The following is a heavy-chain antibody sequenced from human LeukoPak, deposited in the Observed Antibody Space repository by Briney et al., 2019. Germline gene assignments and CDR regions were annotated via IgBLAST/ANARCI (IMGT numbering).Heavy chain of an antibody. CDR1: GFTFSHFG. V-gene: IGHV3-33*06. J-gene: IGHJ4*02. D-gene: IGHD4-11*01. Sequence: PGTSLRPSCEASGFTFSHFGMHWVRQAPGKGLERVAVIWSDATNQYYGDSVKGRFTISRDNFKKTVSLQMDSLRAEDSAVYYCAQDAQRGFDYSNSLEHWGQGSLLTVSS. CDR3: AQDAQRGFDYSNSLEH. CDR2: IWSDATNQ.